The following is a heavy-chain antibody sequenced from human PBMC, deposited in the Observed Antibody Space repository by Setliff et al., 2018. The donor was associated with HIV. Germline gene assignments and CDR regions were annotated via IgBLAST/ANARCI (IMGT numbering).Heavy chain of an antibody. CDR1: GYSISSGYY. CDR3: ARYLGSAYSYAQGRFDP. Sequence: PSETLSLACTVSGYSISSGYYWGWIRQPPGKGLEWIGSIHQSGSTYYNSSLKSRVTMSVDTSKNKFSLKLSSVTAADTAVYYCARYLGSAYSYAQGRFDPWGQGTLVTVSS. CDR2: IHQSGST. J-gene: IGHJ5*02. D-gene: IGHD5-18*01. V-gene: IGHV4-38-2*02.